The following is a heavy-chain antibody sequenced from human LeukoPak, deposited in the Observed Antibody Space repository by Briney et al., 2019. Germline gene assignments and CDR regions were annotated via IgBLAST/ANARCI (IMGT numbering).Heavy chain of an antibody. CDR1: GYTLTELS. D-gene: IGHD3-10*01. V-gene: IGHV1-24*01. J-gene: IGHJ4*02. CDR3: ATSPLDTGSGSYYNWADY. CDR2: FDPEDGET. Sequence: GASVEVSCKVSGYTLTELSMHWVRQAPGKGLEWMGGFDPEDGETIYAQKFQGRVTMTEDTSTDTAYMELSSLRSEDTAVYYCATSPLDTGSGSYYNWADYWGQGTLVTVSS.